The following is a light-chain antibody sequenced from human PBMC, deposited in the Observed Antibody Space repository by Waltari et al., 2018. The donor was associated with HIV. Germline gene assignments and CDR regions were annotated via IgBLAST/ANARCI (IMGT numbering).Light chain of an antibody. V-gene: IGLV2-14*03. CDR3: ASNRLDSTLV. J-gene: IGLJ2*01. Sequence: QSALTQPASVSGFPGQTINISCTGISTDSRFYQHVSWYQQHPGSVPRLIIYDIDCRPSGISDHFSGSRSGDSASLTISGLQSGDEAHYFCASNRLDSTLVFGGGTKLTIL. CDR2: DID. CDR1: STDSRFYQH.